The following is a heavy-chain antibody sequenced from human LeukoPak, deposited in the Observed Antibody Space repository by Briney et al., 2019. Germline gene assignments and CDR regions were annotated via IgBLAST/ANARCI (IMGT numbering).Heavy chain of an antibody. CDR2: IKQDGSEK. CDR1: GFTFSTYW. D-gene: IGHD6-13*01. Sequence: GGSLRLSCAASGFTFSTYWMSWVRQAPGKGLEWVANIKQDGSEKYYVDSVKGRFTISRDNAKNSLYLQMNSLRAEDTAVYYCARDLGQQPNWFDPWGQGTLVTVSS. CDR3: ARDLGQQPNWFDP. V-gene: IGHV3-7*01. J-gene: IGHJ5*02.